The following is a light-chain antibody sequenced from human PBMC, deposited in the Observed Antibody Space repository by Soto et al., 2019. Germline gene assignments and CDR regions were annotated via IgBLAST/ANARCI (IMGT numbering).Light chain of an antibody. CDR3: QQYGNAPKT. CDR2: AAS. Sequence: EIVLTQSPGTLSLSPGERATLSCRATQSVSNSFLAWYQQKPGQAPRLLIYAASSRATDIPDRFSGSGSGTDFTLTISRLEPEEFAVYYGQQYGNAPKTFGQGTKVEIK. V-gene: IGKV3-20*01. CDR1: QSVSNSF. J-gene: IGKJ1*01.